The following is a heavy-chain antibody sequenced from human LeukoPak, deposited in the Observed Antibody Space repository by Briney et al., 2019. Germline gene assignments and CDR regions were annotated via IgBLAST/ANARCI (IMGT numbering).Heavy chain of an antibody. D-gene: IGHD2-15*01. CDR3: ARLRRYCSGGSCYSAKKYYFDY. J-gene: IGHJ4*02. Sequence: PSETLSLTCAVYGGSFSGYYWSWIRQPPGKGLEWIGEINHSGSTNYNPSLKSRVTISVDTSKNQFSLKLSSVTAADTAGYYCARLRRYCSGGSCYSAKKYYFDYWGQGTLVTVSS. CDR2: INHSGST. V-gene: IGHV4-34*01. CDR1: GGSFSGYY.